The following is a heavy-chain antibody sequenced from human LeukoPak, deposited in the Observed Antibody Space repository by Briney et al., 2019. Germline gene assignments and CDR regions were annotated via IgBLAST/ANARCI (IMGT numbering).Heavy chain of an antibody. V-gene: IGHV4-4*07. J-gene: IGHJ4*02. CDR2: MYTSGST. CDR3: ATNMDDSTGY. CDR1: GGSISGYF. Sequence: SETLSLTCTVSGGSISGYFWSWIRQPAGKGLEWIGRMYTSGSTNYNPSLKSRVTMSLDTSKKYFSLKLSSVTAADTAVYYCATNMDDSTGYWGQGTLVTVSS. D-gene: IGHD3-3*01.